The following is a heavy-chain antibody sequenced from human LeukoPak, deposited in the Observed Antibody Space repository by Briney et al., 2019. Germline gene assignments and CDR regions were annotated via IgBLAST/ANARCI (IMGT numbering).Heavy chain of an antibody. Sequence: VASVNVSCKTSGYIFTNHGISWVRQAPGQGLEWMAWISAYNGNTEYSQNFQGRVTMTMDTSTSTAYMELKSLTADDTAIYYCAREPGVAAAAVPFDYWGQGTLVTVSS. CDR1: GYIFTNHG. V-gene: IGHV1-18*01. J-gene: IGHJ4*02. CDR2: ISAYNGNT. D-gene: IGHD6-19*01. CDR3: AREPGVAAAAVPFDY.